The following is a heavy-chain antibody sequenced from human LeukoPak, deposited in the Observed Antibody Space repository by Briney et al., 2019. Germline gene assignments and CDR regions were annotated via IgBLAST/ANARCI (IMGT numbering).Heavy chain of an antibody. D-gene: IGHD2-2*02. CDR1: GFTFSSYS. CDR2: ISSSSSYV. J-gene: IGHJ3*02. CDR3: ARDPCSSTSCYTGAFDI. Sequence: GGSLRLSCAASGFTFSSYSMNWVRQAPGKGLEWVSSISSSSSYVYYADSVKGRFTISRDNAKNSLYLQMNSLRAEDTAVYYCARDPCSSTSCYTGAFDIWGQGTMVTVSS. V-gene: IGHV3-21*01.